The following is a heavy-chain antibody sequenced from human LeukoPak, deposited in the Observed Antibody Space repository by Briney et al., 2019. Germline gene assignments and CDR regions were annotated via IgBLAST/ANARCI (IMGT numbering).Heavy chain of an antibody. CDR1: GFAFSNYE. CDR2: ISASGSKI. D-gene: IGHD2/OR15-2a*01. Sequence: SGGSLRLSCAASGFAFSNYEMNWVRQAPGKGLEWVSYISASGSKIYYAGSVKGRFTISRDNAKNSLYLQMNSLRADDTAVYYCARERVACNEDCYDYWGQGTLATVSS. CDR3: ARERVACNEDCYDY. V-gene: IGHV3-48*03. J-gene: IGHJ4*02.